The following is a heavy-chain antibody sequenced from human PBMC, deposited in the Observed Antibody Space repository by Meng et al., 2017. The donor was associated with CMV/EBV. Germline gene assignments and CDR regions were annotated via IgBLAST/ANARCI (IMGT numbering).Heavy chain of an antibody. V-gene: IGHV1-69*05. Sequence: KISCKASGGTFSSYAISWVRQAPGQGLEWMGGIIPIFGTANYAQKFQGRVTITTDESTSTAYMELSSLRFEDTAVYYCARVNSSSFGYYYYGMDVWGQGTTVTVSS. CDR2: IIPIFGTA. J-gene: IGHJ6*02. D-gene: IGHD6-6*01. CDR3: ARVNSSSFGYYYYGMDV. CDR1: GGTFSSYA.